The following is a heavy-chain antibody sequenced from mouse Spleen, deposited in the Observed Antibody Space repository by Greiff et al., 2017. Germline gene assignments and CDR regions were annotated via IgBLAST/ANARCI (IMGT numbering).Heavy chain of an antibody. CDR3: ASMITRGVPFAY. D-gene: IGHD2-4*01. CDR2: INPGSGGT. CDR1: GYAFTNYL. J-gene: IGHJ3*01. Sequence: VQLQQSGAELVRPGTSVKVSCKASGYAFTNYLIEWVKQRPGQGLEWIGVINPGSGGTNYNEKFKGKATLTADKSSSTAYMQLSSLTSEDSAVYFCASMITRGVPFAYWGQGTLVTVSA. V-gene: IGHV1-54*01.